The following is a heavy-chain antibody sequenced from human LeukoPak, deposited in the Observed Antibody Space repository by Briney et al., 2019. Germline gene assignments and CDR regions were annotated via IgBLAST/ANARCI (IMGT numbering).Heavy chain of an antibody. CDR1: GDSFTNTDFF. D-gene: IGHD2-2*01. CDR2: IDDSGRI. J-gene: IGHJ3*02. V-gene: IGHV4-39*01. Sequence: SETLSLACTVSGDSFTNTDFFWGRLRQPPGKGLEWIANIDDSGRIYSNPSLRSRVTMSRDTSKNQFSLKVTSVTAADTAVYYCASGRLGHCSRTNCYDDDFDIWGQGTMVTVSS. CDR3: ASGRLGHCSRTNCYDDDFDI.